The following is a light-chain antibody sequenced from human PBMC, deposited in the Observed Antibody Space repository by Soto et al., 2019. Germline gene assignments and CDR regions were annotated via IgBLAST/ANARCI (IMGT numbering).Light chain of an antibody. CDR3: YSYAGENLYV. Sequence: QSRLTQPASGSASPGQSITIPCTGTSSDVGSYNLVSWFQQHPGKVPKLLIYEGTKRPSGLSDRFSGSKSGTTASLTISGLQAEDEAHYYCYSYAGENLYVFGTGTKVTVL. J-gene: IGLJ1*01. CDR1: SSDVGSYNL. V-gene: IGLV2-23*01. CDR2: EGT.